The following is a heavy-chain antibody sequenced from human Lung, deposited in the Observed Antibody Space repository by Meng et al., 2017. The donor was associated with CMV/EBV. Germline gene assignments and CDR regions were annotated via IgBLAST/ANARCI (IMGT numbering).Heavy chain of an antibody. D-gene: IGHD3-10*01. CDR2: IKQDGGER. Sequence: SCAASGFTFSNYWMSWVRQAPGKGLEWVANIKQDGGERYYVDSVKGRFTISRDNAKNSLYLQMNSLRAEDTAVYFCARAATYYSGSGSYYDSWGQGXLVTVSS. V-gene: IGHV3-7*04. CDR1: GFTFSNYW. J-gene: IGHJ4*02. CDR3: ARAATYYSGSGSYYDS.